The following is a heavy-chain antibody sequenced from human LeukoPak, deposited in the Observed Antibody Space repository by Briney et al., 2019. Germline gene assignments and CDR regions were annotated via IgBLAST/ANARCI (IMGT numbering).Heavy chain of an antibody. Sequence: QASQTLSLTCTVSGVSISNGDYYWTWIRQPPGKGLEWIGYIYYSGSTYYNPSLKSRVTISVDTSKNQFSLKLSSVTAADTAVYYCARDSSRGYGAFDIWGQGTMVTVSS. CDR2: IYYSGST. J-gene: IGHJ3*02. D-gene: IGHD6-13*01. CDR1: GVSISNGDYY. V-gene: IGHV4-30-4*01. CDR3: ARDSSRGYGAFDI.